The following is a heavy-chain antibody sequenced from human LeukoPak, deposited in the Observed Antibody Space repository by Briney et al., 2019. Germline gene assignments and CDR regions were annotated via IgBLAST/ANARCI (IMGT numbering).Heavy chain of an antibody. CDR1: GYTFTGYY. CDR3: AGPTVPVVGYYYGMDV. CDR2: INPNSGGT. Sequence: ASVKVSCKASGYTFTGYYMHWVRQAPGQGLEWMGRINPNSGGTNYAQKFQGRVTMTRDTSISTAYMELSRLRSDDTAVYYCAGPTVPVVGYYYGMDVWGQGTTVIVSS. D-gene: IGHD4-17*01. V-gene: IGHV1-2*06. J-gene: IGHJ6*02.